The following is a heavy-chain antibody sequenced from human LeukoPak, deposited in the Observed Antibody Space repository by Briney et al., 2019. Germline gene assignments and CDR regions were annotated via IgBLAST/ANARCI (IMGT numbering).Heavy chain of an antibody. J-gene: IGHJ5*02. CDR3: ARGNYDILTGFNWFDP. Sequence: PSETLSLTCTVSGGSISSSSYYWGWIRRPPGKGLEWIGSIYYSGGTYYNPSLKSRVTISVDTSKNQFSLKLSSVTATDTAVYYCARGNYDILTGFNWFDPWGQGTLVTVSS. V-gene: IGHV4-39*07. CDR1: GGSISSSSYY. D-gene: IGHD3-9*01. CDR2: IYYSGGT.